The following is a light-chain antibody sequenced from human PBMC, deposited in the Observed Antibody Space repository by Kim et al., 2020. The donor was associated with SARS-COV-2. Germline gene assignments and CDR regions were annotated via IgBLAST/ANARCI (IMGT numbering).Light chain of an antibody. V-gene: IGKV1-33*01. CDR3: QQYDDLPLT. CDR1: QDISNY. J-gene: IGKJ4*01. CDR2: DAS. Sequence: IQMTQSPSSLSASVGDRVTITCQASQDISNYLNWYQQKPGKAPKLLIYDASDLETGVPSRFSGSGSGTDFTFTISSLQAEDIATYYCQQYDDLPLTFGGGTKVDIK.